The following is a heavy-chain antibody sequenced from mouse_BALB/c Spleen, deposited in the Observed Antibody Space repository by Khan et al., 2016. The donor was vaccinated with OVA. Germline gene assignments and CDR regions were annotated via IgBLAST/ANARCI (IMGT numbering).Heavy chain of an antibody. J-gene: IGHJ2*01. CDR2: IWAGGST. Sequence: QVQLKESGPGLVAPSQSLSITCTVSGFTLTSHGVHWVRQPPGKGLEWLGVIWAGGSTNYNSALMSRLIISYVSSKSHVFLKMNSQDTDDTAMYYWTRNGEPDYFDYWGQGTTLTVSS. CDR3: TRNGEPDYFDY. V-gene: IGHV2-9*02. CDR1: GFTLTSHG.